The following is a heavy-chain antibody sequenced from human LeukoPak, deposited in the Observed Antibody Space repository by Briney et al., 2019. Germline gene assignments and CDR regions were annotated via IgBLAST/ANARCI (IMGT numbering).Heavy chain of an antibody. CDR3: ARAKWELFSAFDI. V-gene: IGHV5-51*01. J-gene: IGHJ3*02. Sequence: GESLKISCKGSGYSFTSYWIGWVRQMPGKGLEWMGIIYPGDSDTRYSPSFQGRVTISADKSISTAYLQWSSLKASDTAMYYCARAKWELFSAFDIWGQGTMVTVSS. CDR2: IYPGDSDT. D-gene: IGHD1-26*01. CDR1: GYSFTSYW.